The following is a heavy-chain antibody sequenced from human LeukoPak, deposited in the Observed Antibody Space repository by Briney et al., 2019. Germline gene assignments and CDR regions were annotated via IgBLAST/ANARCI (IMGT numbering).Heavy chain of an antibody. CDR1: GYTFTSYY. Sequence: ASVKVSCKASGYTFTSYYMHWVRQAPGQGLEWMGIINPSGGSTSYAQKFQGRVTMTTDTSTSTAYMELRSLRSDDTAVYYCARAPYCSSTSCPSWWFDPWGQGTLVTVSS. CDR2: INPSGGST. J-gene: IGHJ5*02. D-gene: IGHD2-2*01. CDR3: ARAPYCSSTSCPSWWFDP. V-gene: IGHV1-46*01.